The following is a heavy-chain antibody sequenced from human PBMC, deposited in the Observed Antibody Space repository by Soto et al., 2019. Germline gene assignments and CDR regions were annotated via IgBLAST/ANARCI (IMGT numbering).Heavy chain of an antibody. CDR3: ARSTVQDGFDI. CDR2: INPSGGST. D-gene: IGHD1-1*01. J-gene: IGHJ3*02. CDR1: GYTFTSYY. Sequence: QVQLVQSGAEVKKPGASVKVSCKASGYTFTSYYIHWVRQAPGQGLEWMGIINPSGGSTSYEQKFQGRVTMTRDTSTSTVYMEVNSLKSEDTAVYYCARSTVQDGFDIWGQGTMVTVSS. V-gene: IGHV1-46*01.